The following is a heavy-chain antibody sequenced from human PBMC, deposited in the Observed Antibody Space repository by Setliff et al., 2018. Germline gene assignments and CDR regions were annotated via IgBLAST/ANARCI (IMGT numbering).Heavy chain of an antibody. J-gene: IGHJ4*02. CDR2: IHQDGSEK. D-gene: IGHD3-9*01. Sequence: GSLRLSCAASGFTFGSYWMTWVRQAPEKGLEWVANIHQDGSEKYYVDSVKGRFTISRDNAKNSLYLQMNSLRVEDTAFYFCARDQSLYYDILTGSFDYWGPGTLVTVSS. CDR1: GFTFGSYW. V-gene: IGHV3-7*01. CDR3: ARDQSLYYDILTGSFDY.